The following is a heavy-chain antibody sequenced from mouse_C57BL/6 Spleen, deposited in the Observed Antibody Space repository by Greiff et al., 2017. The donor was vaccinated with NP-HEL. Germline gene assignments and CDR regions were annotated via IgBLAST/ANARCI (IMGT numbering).Heavy chain of an antibody. V-gene: IGHV1-81*01. CDR2: IYPRSGNT. Sequence: VQLQQSGAELARPGASVKLSCKASGYTFTSYGISWVKQRTGQGLEWIGEIYPRSGNTYYNEKFKGKATLTADKSSSTAYMELRSLTSEDSAVYFCARRKGQYSSLYYFDYWGQGTTLTVSS. J-gene: IGHJ2*01. D-gene: IGHD1-1*01. CDR3: ARRKGQYSSLYYFDY. CDR1: GYTFTSYG.